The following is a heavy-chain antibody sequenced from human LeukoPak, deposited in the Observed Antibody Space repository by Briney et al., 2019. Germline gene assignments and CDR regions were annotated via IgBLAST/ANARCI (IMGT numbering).Heavy chain of an antibody. V-gene: IGHV3-53*01. Sequence: PGGSLRLSCAASGFTVSSNHMNWVRQAPGKGLEWVSVIHSGGSTYYADSVKGRFTISRDNSKNTLYLQMNSLRAEDTAVYYCARWSSGYDYWGQGTLVTVSS. CDR3: ARWSSGYDY. D-gene: IGHD6-19*01. CDR1: GFTVSSNH. CDR2: IHSGGST. J-gene: IGHJ4*02.